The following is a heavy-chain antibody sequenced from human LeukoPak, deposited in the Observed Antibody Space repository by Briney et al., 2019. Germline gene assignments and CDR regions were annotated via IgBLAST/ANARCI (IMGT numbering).Heavy chain of an antibody. J-gene: IGHJ5*02. CDR3: ARGFYYGSSRGWFDP. D-gene: IGHD3-10*01. Sequence: SVKVSCKASGGTFSSYAISWVRQAPGQGLEWMGRIIPILGIANYAQKFQGRVTITADKSTSTAYMELSSLRSDDTAVYYCARGFYYGSSRGWFDPWGQGTLVTVSS. CDR2: IIPILGIA. V-gene: IGHV1-69*04. CDR1: GGTFSSYA.